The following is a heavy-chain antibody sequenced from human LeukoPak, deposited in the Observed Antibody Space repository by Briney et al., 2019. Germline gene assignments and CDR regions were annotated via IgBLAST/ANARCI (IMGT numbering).Heavy chain of an antibody. CDR2: ISGSGGST. D-gene: IGHD3-10*01. Sequence: GGSLRLSCAASGFTFSSYAMSWVRQAPGKGLEWVSAISGSGGSTYYADSVKGRFTISRDNSKNTLYLQMNSLRAEDTAVYYCATRWFGERAYDYWGQGTLVTVSS. CDR3: ATRWFGERAYDY. CDR1: GFTFSSYA. V-gene: IGHV3-23*01. J-gene: IGHJ4*02.